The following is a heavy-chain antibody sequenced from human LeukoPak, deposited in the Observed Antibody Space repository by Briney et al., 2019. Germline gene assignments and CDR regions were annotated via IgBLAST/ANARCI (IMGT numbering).Heavy chain of an antibody. J-gene: IGHJ5*02. CDR1: GFTFSSNW. V-gene: IGHV3-7*01. Sequence: GGSLRLSCAASGFTFSSNWMTWVRQAPGKGLEWVATIKPDGSEKYYVDSVKGRFTISRDNAKNSLYLQMNSLRVEGTAVYYCTRDSGWKFDPWGQGTLVTVSS. CDR2: IKPDGSEK. CDR3: TRDSGWKFDP. D-gene: IGHD3-10*01.